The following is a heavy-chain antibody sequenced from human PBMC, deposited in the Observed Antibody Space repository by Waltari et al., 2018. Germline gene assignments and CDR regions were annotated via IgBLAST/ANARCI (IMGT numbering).Heavy chain of an antibody. Sequence: QVQLQESGPGLVKPSETLSLTCTVSGGSITDHYWSWIRQPPGKGLESIGYIYYSGRTYYSPSLKRRVTISVDTSNNQFSLKLSSVTAADTAVYYCARYDSGSSALNAFDIWGQGTMVTVSS. V-gene: IGHV4-59*11. D-gene: IGHD1-26*01. CDR3: ARYDSGSSALNAFDI. CDR2: IYYSGRT. J-gene: IGHJ3*02. CDR1: GGSITDHY.